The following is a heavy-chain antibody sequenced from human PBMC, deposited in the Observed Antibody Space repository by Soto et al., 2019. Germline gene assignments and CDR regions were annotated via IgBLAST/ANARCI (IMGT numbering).Heavy chain of an antibody. CDR3: AKNQGVELVPLAAVDWFDP. J-gene: IGHJ5*02. CDR1: GFIFENFG. D-gene: IGHD1-26*01. Sequence: VGSLRLSCAASGFIFENFGMSWVRQAPGKGLEWISSISGSGFKKYYADSVKGRFTISRDNSKSTVYLELNNLSAEDTAVYHCAKNQGVELVPLAAVDWFDPWGQGSVVTVSS. V-gene: IGHV3-23*01. CDR2: ISGSGFKK.